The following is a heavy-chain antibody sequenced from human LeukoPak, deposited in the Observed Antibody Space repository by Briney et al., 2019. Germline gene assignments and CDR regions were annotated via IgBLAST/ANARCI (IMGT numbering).Heavy chain of an antibody. Sequence: GGSLRLSCAASGFTFSSYAMSWVRQAPGKGLEWVSAISGSRGNTYYADSVKGRFTISRDNSKNTLYLQMNSLRAADTAVYYCAKEGGGSVLYYFDYWGQGTLVTVSS. J-gene: IGHJ4*02. D-gene: IGHD3-10*01. CDR1: GFTFSSYA. V-gene: IGHV3-23*01. CDR2: ISGSRGNT. CDR3: AKEGGGSVLYYFDY.